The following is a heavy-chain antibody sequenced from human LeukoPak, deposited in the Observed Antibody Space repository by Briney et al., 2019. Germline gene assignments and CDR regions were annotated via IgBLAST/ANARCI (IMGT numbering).Heavy chain of an antibody. V-gene: IGHV3-23*01. D-gene: IGHD2-15*01. Sequence: GGSLRLSCAASGFTFSSSAMSWVRQAPGKGLEWVSAIGNNGGYTYYADSVQGRFTISRDNSKSTLCLQMNSLRAEDTAVYYCAKQLGYCSDGSCYFPYWGQGTLVTVSS. CDR2: IGNNGGYT. J-gene: IGHJ4*02. CDR1: GFTFSSSA. CDR3: AKQLGYCSDGSCYFPY.